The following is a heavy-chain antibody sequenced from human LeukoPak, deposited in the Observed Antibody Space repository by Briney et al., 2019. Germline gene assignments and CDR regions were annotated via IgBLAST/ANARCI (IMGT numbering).Heavy chain of an antibody. V-gene: IGHV3-23*01. CDR1: GFTFSNYA. CDR2: ISGSGGST. CDR3: VRVRKDSGSYSFDY. D-gene: IGHD1-26*01. Sequence: GGSLRLSCAASGFTFSNYAMSWVRQAPGKGLEWVSAISGSGGSTYYADSVKGRFTISRDNSKNTLYLQMSSLRADDTAVYYCVRVRKDSGSYSFDYWGQGTLVTVSS. J-gene: IGHJ4*02.